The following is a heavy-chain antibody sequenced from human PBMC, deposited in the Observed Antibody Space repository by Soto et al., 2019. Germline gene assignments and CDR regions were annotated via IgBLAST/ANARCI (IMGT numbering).Heavy chain of an antibody. V-gene: IGHV5-10-1*03. J-gene: IGHJ6*02. CDR2: IDPSDSYT. CDR3: ARRKVVGAYYYGMDV. Sequence: EVQLVQSGAEVKKPGESLRISCKGSGYSFTSYWISWVRQMPGKGLEWMGRIDPSDSYTNYSPSFQGHVTISADKSIRTAYLQWSSLKASDTAMYYCARRKVVGAYYYGMDVWGQGTTVTVSS. CDR1: GYSFTSYW. D-gene: IGHD1-26*01.